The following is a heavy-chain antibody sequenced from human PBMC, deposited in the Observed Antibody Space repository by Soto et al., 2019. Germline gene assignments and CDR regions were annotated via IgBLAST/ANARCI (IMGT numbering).Heavy chain of an antibody. CDR2: IYNSGST. V-gene: IGHV4-59*01. CDR3: AKYIRGRTAAAVYNWFDP. D-gene: IGHD6-13*01. J-gene: IGHJ5*02. Sequence: SETLSLTCTVSGGSINSDYWSWIRQPPGKALEWIGYIYNSGSTNYSPSLNSRVTISVDASRNQFSLKLNSVTAADTAVYYCAKYIRGRTAAAVYNWFDPWGQGIQVTVSS. CDR1: GGSINSDY.